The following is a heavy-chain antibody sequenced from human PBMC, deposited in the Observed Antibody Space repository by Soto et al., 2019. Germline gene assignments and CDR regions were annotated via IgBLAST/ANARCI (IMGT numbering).Heavy chain of an antibody. CDR3: ARLYGRMVRGVIMYYFDY. D-gene: IGHD3-10*01. CDR2: IYYSGST. V-gene: IGHV4-39*01. CDR1: GGSISSGDYY. J-gene: IGHJ4*02. Sequence: TCTVSGGSISSGDYYWSWIRQPPGKGLEWIGSIYYSGSTYYNPSLKSRVTISVDTSKNQFSLKLSSVTAADTAVYYCARLYGRMVRGVIMYYFDYWGQGTLVTVSS.